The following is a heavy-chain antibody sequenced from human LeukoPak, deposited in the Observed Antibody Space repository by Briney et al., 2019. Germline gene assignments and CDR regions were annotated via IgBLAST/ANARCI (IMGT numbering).Heavy chain of an antibody. Sequence: PSETLSLTCTVPGGSISSYYWSWIRQPPGKGLEWIGYIYYSGSTNYNPSLKSRVTISVDTSKNQFSLKLSSVTAADTAVYYCARTLFGKTASNYYYYMDVWGKGTTVTVSS. CDR2: IYYSGST. D-gene: IGHD3-10*02. V-gene: IGHV4-59*01. CDR3: ARTLFGKTASNYYYYMDV. J-gene: IGHJ6*03. CDR1: GGSISSYY.